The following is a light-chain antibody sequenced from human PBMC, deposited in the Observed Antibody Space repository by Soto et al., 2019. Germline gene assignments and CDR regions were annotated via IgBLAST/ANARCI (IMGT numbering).Light chain of an antibody. CDR2: DNN. CDR1: RSNIGNNY. CDR3: GTWDSSLSAYV. V-gene: IGLV1-51*01. J-gene: IGLJ1*01. Sequence: QSVLTQPPSVSAAPGQKVTISCSGSRSNIGNNYVSWYQQLPGTAPKLLIYDNNKRPSGIPDRFSGSKSGTSATLGITGLQTGDEADYYCGTWDSSLSAYVFRPGTKLTVL.